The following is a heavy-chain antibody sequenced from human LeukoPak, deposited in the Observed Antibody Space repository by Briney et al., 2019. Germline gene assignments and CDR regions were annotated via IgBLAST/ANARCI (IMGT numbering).Heavy chain of an antibody. Sequence: PGGSLRLSCAASGFTFSTYGMNWVRQAPGKGLEWFSGISGSGGTTWYADSVKGRFTISRDNSKNTLYLQMNSLRAEDTAVYYCAKYVSAKGPPYALDVWGQGTTVTVSS. V-gene: IGHV3-23*01. CDR2: ISGSGGTT. CDR3: AKYVSAKGPPYALDV. D-gene: IGHD2/OR15-2a*01. CDR1: GFTFSTYG. J-gene: IGHJ6*02.